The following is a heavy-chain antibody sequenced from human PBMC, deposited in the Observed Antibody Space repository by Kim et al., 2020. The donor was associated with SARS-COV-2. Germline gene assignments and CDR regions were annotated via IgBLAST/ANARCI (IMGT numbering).Heavy chain of an antibody. CDR2: IYHSGRT. Sequence: SETLSLTCTVSGDSLSSGSYYWSWIRQPPGKGLEWIGLIYHSGRTNYNPSLKSRVTISVDTSENQFSLKVTSMTAADTAVYYCARVGDVYDTLTGYSPNWFDPWGQGTLVTVSS. V-gene: IGHV4-61*01. CDR3: ARVGDVYDTLTGYSPNWFDP. J-gene: IGHJ5*02. D-gene: IGHD3-9*01. CDR1: GDSLSSGSYY.